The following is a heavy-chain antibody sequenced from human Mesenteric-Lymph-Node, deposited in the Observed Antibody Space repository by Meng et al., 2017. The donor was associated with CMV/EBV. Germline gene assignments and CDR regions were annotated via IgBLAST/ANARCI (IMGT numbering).Heavy chain of an antibody. CDR1: GFIFSKYD. V-gene: IGHV3-30*02. CDR3: ARGGGGWYLDY. D-gene: IGHD6-19*01. CDR2: IQFDGSDK. Sequence: GESLKISCATSGFIFSKYDMHWVRQAPGQGLEWVAFIQFDGSDKFYADSVKGRFTISRDNSKNRVYLQMNGLRGEDTAVYFCARGGGGWYLDYWGQGTLVTVSS. J-gene: IGHJ4*02.